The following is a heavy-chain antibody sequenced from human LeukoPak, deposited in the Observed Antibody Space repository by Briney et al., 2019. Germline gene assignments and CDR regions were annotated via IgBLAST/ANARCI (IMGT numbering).Heavy chain of an antibody. CDR2: ISHNGNT. CDR3: ARHAVVEYQLSCFDP. D-gene: IGHD2-2*01. Sequence: SSETLSLTCAVSGSSISSGHYWGWIRPPPGKRLECIASISHNGNTYYSPSLKSRVTISEDTSKNQFSLNLLSVAATDTAVYYCARHAVVEYQLSCFDPWGQGTLVTVSS. CDR1: GSSISSGHY. J-gene: IGHJ5*02. V-gene: IGHV4-38-2*01.